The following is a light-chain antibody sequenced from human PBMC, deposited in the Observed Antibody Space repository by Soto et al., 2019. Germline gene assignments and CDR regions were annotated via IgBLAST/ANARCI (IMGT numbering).Light chain of an antibody. CDR3: QHRSNWPPIT. V-gene: IGKV3-11*01. CDR1: QSVDWY. CDR2: DAL. Sequence: EIVLTQSPATLYLSPGDRATLSCRASQSVDWYVAWYQQTPGQAPRLLIYDALKRATGTPDRFSGSGSGTDFTLPISRLEPEDIAVYYCQHRSNWPPITFGPGTKVDLK. J-gene: IGKJ3*01.